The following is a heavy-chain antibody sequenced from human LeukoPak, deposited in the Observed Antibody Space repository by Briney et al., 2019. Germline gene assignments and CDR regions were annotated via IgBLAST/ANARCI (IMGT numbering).Heavy chain of an antibody. Sequence: GGSLRLSCAASGFTFSSYWMSWVRQTPGKGLEWVSVIYSGGSTYYADSVKGRFTISRDNSKNTLYLQMNSLRAEDTAVYYCAREEGSSWYYYWGQGTLVTVSS. J-gene: IGHJ4*02. CDR2: IYSGGST. V-gene: IGHV3-53*01. CDR1: GFTFSSYW. D-gene: IGHD6-13*01. CDR3: AREEGSSWYYY.